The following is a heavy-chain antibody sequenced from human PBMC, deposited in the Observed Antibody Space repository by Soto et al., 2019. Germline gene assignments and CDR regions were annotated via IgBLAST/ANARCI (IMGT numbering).Heavy chain of an antibody. CDR2: IGASGAST. D-gene: IGHD2-15*01. V-gene: IGHV3-23*04. CDR1: GFTLGTYS. CDR3: VNDTVVVVAANLHVDS. J-gene: IGHJ4*02. Sequence: EVQLVESGGGLVQPGGSLRLSCAASGFTLGTYSMHWVRQAPGKGLQWVSGIGASGASTYYADSVKGRFTISRDNYKNTLYLQKDRLRAEDPAVYYCVNDTVVVVAANLHVDSWCQGTLVTVSS.